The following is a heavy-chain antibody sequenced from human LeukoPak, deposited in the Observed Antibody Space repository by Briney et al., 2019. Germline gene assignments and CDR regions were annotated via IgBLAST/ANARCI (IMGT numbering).Heavy chain of an antibody. V-gene: IGHV3-30-3*01. CDR2: ISSDGSNE. CDR1: GFTFSNYA. D-gene: IGHD6-13*01. J-gene: IGHJ5*02. Sequence: GGSLRLSCAASGFTFSNYAMHWVRQAPGKGLEWVAVISSDGSNEYYADSVKGRFTISRDNSKNTLYLHMNSLSTEDTAVYYCARDPANRFVAAAAYNWFGPWGQGTLVTVSS. CDR3: ARDPANRFVAAAAYNWFGP.